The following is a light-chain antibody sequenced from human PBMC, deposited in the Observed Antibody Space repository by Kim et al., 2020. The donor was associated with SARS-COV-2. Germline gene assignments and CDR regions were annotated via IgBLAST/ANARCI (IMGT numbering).Light chain of an antibody. CDR1: SGHSNYD. J-gene: IGLJ3*02. Sequence: QPVLTQSPSASASLGASVKLTCTLSSGHSNYDIVWHQQQPEKGPRFLMKVNNDGSHIKGDGIPDRFSGSSSGAERYLTISSLQSGDEADYYCQTWAAAIVFGGGTKVTVL. CDR2: VNNDGSH. CDR3: QTWAAAIV. V-gene: IGLV4-69*01.